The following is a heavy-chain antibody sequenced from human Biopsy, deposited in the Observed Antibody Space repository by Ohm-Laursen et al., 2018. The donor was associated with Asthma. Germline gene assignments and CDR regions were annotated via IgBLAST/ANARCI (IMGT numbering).Heavy chain of an antibody. D-gene: IGHD6-19*01. CDR1: RFTYE. V-gene: IGHV3-30*04. CDR2: ISYDGSSI. J-gene: IGHJ4*02. CDR3: AKEGVAGTHIED. Sequence: SLRLSCAASRFTYETHWVRQAPGKGLEWVAVISYDGSSIYYADSVKGRFTISRDNSKNTLSLQMNSLTAEDTAVYYCAKEGVAGTHIEDWGQGTLVTVSS.